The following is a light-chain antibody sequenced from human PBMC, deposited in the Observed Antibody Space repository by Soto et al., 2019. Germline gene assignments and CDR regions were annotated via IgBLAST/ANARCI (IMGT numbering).Light chain of an antibody. V-gene: IGKV1-6*01. CDR1: QDIRNS. CDR3: LQVFNFPLT. Sequence: IQLTQSPSFLSPSVGGRVTITCRASQDIRNSLGWFQLKPGKAPKLLIYAASTLQSGVSSRFSVSVSGTDFTLTISSLQPEDFATYYCLQVFNFPLTFGQGTQVDIK. CDR2: AAS. J-gene: IGKJ1*01.